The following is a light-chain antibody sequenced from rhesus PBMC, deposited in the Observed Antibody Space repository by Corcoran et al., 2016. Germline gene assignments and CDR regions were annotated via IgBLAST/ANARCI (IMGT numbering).Light chain of an antibody. Sequence: DIQMTQSPSSLSASVGDTVTITCRASQDISSWLAWYQQKEGKAPKLLIYKASSLPSGVPSRSSGSGSGTDFTVTFSGLQSEDSATYYCRRCSSRPTFGGGTKVEIK. CDR2: KAS. V-gene: IGKV1-22*01. CDR3: RRCSSRPT. CDR1: QDISSW. J-gene: IGKJ4*01.